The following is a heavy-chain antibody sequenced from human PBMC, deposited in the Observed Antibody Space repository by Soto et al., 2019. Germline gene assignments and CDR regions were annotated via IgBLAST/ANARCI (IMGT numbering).Heavy chain of an antibody. D-gene: IGHD3-22*01. CDR2: IYYSGST. J-gene: IGHJ3*02. CDR3: AREPSKFNYYDSSGYYAAFDI. Sequence: QVQLQESGPGLVKPSQTLSLTCTVSGGSLSSGGYYWSWIRQHPGKGLEWIGSIYYSGSTYYNPSLNSRVTISVDTSKNQFSLKLSSVTAADTAVYYCAREPSKFNYYDSSGYYAAFDIWGQGTMVTVSS. CDR1: GGSLSSGGYY. V-gene: IGHV4-31*03.